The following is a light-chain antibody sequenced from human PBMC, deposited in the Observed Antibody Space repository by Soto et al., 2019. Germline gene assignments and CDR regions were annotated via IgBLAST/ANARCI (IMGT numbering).Light chain of an antibody. J-gene: IGLJ1*01. Sequence: QSALTQPASVSGSPGQSITISCTGTSSDVGGYNYVSWYQQHPGKAPKLMIYDVSKRPSGVSNRFSGSKSVTTASLTISGLQAEDEADYYCSSYTSTPVFGTGTKLTVL. CDR2: DVS. CDR1: SSDVGGYNY. V-gene: IGLV2-14*01. CDR3: SSYTSTPV.